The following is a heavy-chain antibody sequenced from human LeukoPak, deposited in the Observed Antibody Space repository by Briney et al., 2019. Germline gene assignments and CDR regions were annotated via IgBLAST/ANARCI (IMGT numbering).Heavy chain of an antibody. CDR1: GGSISSGGYY. Sequence: PSETLSLTCTVSGGSISSGGYYWSWIRQHPGKGPEWIGYIYYSGSTYYNPSLKSRVTISVDTSKNQFSLKLSSVTAADTAVYYCARDSPQTTVTKIGAFDIWGQGTMVTVSS. CDR3: ARDSPQTTVTKIGAFDI. CDR2: IYYSGST. J-gene: IGHJ3*02. D-gene: IGHD4-17*01. V-gene: IGHV4-31*03.